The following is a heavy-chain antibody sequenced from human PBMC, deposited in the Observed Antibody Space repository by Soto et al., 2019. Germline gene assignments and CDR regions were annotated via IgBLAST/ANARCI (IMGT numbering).Heavy chain of an antibody. Sequence: SETLSLTCTVSGGSISSGTYYWSWIRQHPGKGLEWIGYIRNSGSTYYNPSLKSRATMSVDTSKGQFSLKLSSVTAADTAVYYCAREDRNYYDGSGFYHWGQGTLVTVSS. D-gene: IGHD3-22*01. CDR2: IRNSGST. J-gene: IGHJ4*02. CDR1: GGSISSGTYY. V-gene: IGHV4-31*03. CDR3: AREDRNYYDGSGFYH.